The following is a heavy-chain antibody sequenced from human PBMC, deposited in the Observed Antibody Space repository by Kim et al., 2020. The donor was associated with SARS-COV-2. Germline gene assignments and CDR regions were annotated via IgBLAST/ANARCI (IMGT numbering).Heavy chain of an antibody. Sequence: ASVKVSCKASGYTFSDYDIHWVRQAPGQRLEWMGCINGGKGDTKYLQRFQGRVSFTRNKPASTVYMELSSLRSEDTAVYYCARGGEYDFWSGSSNWFDPWGQGTLVTVSP. D-gene: IGHD3-3*01. J-gene: IGHJ5*02. CDR2: INGGKGDT. CDR3: ARGGEYDFWSGSSNWFDP. CDR1: GYTFSDYD. V-gene: IGHV1-3*01.